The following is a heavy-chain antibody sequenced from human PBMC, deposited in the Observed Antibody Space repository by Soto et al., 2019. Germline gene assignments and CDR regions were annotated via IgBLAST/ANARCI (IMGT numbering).Heavy chain of an antibody. CDR3: ARGVIAVAGTKRVYYYYGMDV. CDR2: INHSGST. D-gene: IGHD6-19*01. Sequence: SSETLSLTCAVYGGSFSGYYWSWIRQPPWKGLEWIGEINHSGSTNYNPSLKSRVTISVDTSKNQFSLKLSSVTAADTAVYYCARGVIAVAGTKRVYYYYGMDVWGQGTTVT. J-gene: IGHJ6*02. V-gene: IGHV4-34*01. CDR1: GGSFSGYY.